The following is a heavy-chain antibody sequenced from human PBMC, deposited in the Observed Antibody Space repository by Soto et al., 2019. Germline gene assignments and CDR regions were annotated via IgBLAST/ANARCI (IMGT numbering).Heavy chain of an antibody. V-gene: IGHV1-2*04. J-gene: IGHJ5*02. CDR1: GYTFTGYY. CDR2: INPNSGGT. Sequence: GASVKVSCKASGYTFTGYYMHWVRQAPGQGLEWMGCINPNSGGTNYAQNFQGWVTMTRDTSISTAYMELSRLRSDDTAGYYCARGGVVGNNWFDPWGQGTLVNVSS. D-gene: IGHD2-15*01. CDR3: ARGGVVGNNWFDP.